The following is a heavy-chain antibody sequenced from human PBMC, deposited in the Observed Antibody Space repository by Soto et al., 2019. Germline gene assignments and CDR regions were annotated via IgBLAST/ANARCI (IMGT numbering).Heavy chain of an antibody. CDR2: IVVGSGNT. V-gene: IGHV1-58*01. J-gene: IGHJ3*02. D-gene: IGHD2-21*02. CDR3: AAGTTVVTPDDAFDI. Sequence: GASVKVSCKASGFTFTSSAVQWVRQARGQRLEWIGWIVVGSGNTNYAQKFQGRVTITRDMSTSTAYMELSSLRSEDTAVYYCAAGTTVVTPDDAFDIWGQGTMVTVSS. CDR1: GFTFTSSA.